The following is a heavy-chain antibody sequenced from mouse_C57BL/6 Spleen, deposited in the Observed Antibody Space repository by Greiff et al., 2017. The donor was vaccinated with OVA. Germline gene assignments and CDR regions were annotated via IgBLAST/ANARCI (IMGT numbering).Heavy chain of an antibody. J-gene: IGHJ2*01. CDR1: GYTFTSYW. CDR3: ARRGNGYYFDY. V-gene: IGHV1-69*01. Sequence: QVQLQQPGAELVMPGASVKLSCKASGYTFTSYWMHWVQQRPGQGLEWIGEIDPSDSYTNYNQKFKGKSTLTVNKSSSTAYMQLSSLTSEDSAVYYCARRGNGYYFDYWGQGTTLTVSS. CDR2: IDPSDSYT.